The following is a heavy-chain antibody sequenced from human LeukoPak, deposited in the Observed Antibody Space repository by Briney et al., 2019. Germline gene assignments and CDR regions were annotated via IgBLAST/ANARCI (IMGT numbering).Heavy chain of an antibody. CDR1: GFTFSSYW. CDR3: AKSMWHHDFWSGPGVFDI. J-gene: IGHJ3*02. D-gene: IGHD3-3*01. Sequence: PGGSLRLSCAASGFTFSSYWMTWVRQAPGKGLEWVGNIKGDGSEKYYVDSVKGRFTISRDNAKNSLYLQMHSLRPEDMALYYCAKSMWHHDFWSGPGVFDIWGQGTMVTVSS. V-gene: IGHV3-7*03. CDR2: IKGDGSEK.